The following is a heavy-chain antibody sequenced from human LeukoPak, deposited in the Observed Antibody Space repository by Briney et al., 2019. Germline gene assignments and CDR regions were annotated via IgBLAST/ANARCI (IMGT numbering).Heavy chain of an antibody. Sequence: GGSLRLSCAASGFTFSNYWMTWVRQAPGNGLEWVANIKQGGNDKYYVYSVKGRFTISRDNAKNSLHLQMNSLRSEETAVYCCERGYGEDYCSAVSCRWYDYWGQGTLVTVSS. V-gene: IGHV3-7*04. D-gene: IGHD2-15*01. CDR2: IKQGGNDK. CDR3: ERGYGEDYCSAVSCRWYDY. J-gene: IGHJ4*02. CDR1: GFTFSNYW.